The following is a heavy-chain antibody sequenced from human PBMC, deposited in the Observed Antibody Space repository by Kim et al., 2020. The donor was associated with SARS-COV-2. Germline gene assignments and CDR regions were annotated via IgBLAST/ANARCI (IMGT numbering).Heavy chain of an antibody. CDR1: GGSISSGGYY. D-gene: IGHD4-4*01. CDR3: ARQDYSNYVLYY. Sequence: SETLSLTCTVSGGSISSGGYYWSWIRQHPGKGLEWIGYIYYSGSTYYNPSLKSRVTISVDTSKNQFSLKLSSVTAADTAVYYCARQDYSNYVLYYWGQGTLVTVSS. CDR2: IYYSGST. J-gene: IGHJ4*02. V-gene: IGHV4-31*03.